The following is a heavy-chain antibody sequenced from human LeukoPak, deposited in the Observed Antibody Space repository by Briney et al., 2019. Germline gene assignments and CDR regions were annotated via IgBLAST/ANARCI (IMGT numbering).Heavy chain of an antibody. J-gene: IGHJ4*02. Sequence: SETLSLTCAVYGGSFSGYYWSWIRQPPGKGLEWIGEINRSGSTNYNPSLKSRVTISVDTSKNQFSLKLSSVTAADTAVYYCATGPGYSYGFGYFDYWGQGTLVTVSS. CDR1: GGSFSGYY. D-gene: IGHD5-18*01. CDR2: INRSGST. CDR3: ATGPGYSYGFGYFDY. V-gene: IGHV4-34*01.